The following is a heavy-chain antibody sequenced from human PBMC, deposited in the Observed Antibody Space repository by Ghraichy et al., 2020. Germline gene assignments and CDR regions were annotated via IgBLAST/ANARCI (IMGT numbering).Heavy chain of an antibody. CDR1: GFTFSSNW. V-gene: IGHV3-7*01. J-gene: IGHJ5*02. CDR3: TRDLHYTFSS. Sequence: GGSLRLSCAASGFTFSSNWTNWVRQAPGKGLEWVANIKEDGSETYYVDSVKGRFTISRDNAKNSLYLQMTSLRADDTAVYYCTRDLHYTFSSWGQGTLVTVSS. D-gene: IGHD2/OR15-2a*01. CDR2: IKEDGSET.